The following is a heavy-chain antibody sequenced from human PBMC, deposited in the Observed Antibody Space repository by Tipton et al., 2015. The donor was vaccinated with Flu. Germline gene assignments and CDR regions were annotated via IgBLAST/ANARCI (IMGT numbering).Heavy chain of an antibody. CDR3: ARDLQPVTPIPIFHY. Sequence: SLRLSCAASGFNFRNYGIHWVRQAPGKGLEWVAYISHDGGDKNFADSVKGRFTISRDNPENTLSLQMSNLRAEDTAIYFCARDLQPVTPIPIFHYWGQGTLVTVSS. D-gene: IGHD2-21*02. CDR1: GFNFRNYG. V-gene: IGHV3-30*03. CDR2: ISHDGGDK. J-gene: IGHJ4*02.